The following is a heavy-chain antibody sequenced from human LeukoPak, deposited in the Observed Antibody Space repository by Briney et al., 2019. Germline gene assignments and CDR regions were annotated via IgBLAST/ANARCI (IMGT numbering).Heavy chain of an antibody. CDR3: ARNHDWAFDL. J-gene: IGHJ4*02. Sequence: GGSLRLSCEASGFPFGSYVMSWVRQAPGKGLEWIAYINHNAEVMFYPDFVKGRFTISRDNAKNSLYLQMNALRYEDTAIYYCARNHDWAFDLWGQGTLVTVSS. CDR2: INHNAEVM. V-gene: IGHV3-48*02. CDR1: GFPFGSYV. D-gene: IGHD3-9*01.